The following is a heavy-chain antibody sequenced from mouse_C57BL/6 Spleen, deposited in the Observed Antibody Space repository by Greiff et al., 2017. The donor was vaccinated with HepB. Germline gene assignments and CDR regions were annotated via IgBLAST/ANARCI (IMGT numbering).Heavy chain of an antibody. D-gene: IGHD2-2*01. CDR3: ERGGSMVTARYYFDD. Sequence: QVQLQQSGAELARPGASVKLSCKASGYTFTSYGISWVKQRTGQGLEWIGEIYPRSGNTYYNEKFKGKATLTADKSSSTAYMELRSLTSEDSAVYFCERGGSMVTARYYFDDWGQGTTLTVSS. CDR1: GYTFTSYG. V-gene: IGHV1-81*01. CDR2: IYPRSGNT. J-gene: IGHJ2*01.